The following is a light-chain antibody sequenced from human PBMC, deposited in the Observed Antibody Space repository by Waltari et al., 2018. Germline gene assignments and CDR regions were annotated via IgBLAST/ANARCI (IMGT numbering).Light chain of an antibody. J-gene: IGLJ2*01. Sequence: SSELTQPPSVSVSPGPTARITCSGDALSKIYVSWYQQKPGQAPRLVIFKDSERPSGGPERFSGSISGTTVTLTISGVQAEDEGDYYCQSADTTEVLFGGGTKLTVL. CDR1: ALSKIY. V-gene: IGLV3-25*03. CDR2: KDS. CDR3: QSADTTEVL.